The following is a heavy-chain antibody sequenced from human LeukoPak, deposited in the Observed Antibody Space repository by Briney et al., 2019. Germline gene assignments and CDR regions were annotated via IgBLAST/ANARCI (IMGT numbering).Heavy chain of an antibody. CDR2: IYGGGIT. CDR1: GVTVSINY. V-gene: IGHV3-53*01. J-gene: IGHJ4*02. D-gene: IGHD3-10*01. Sequence: PGGSLRLSCAASGVTVSINYMTWVRQAPGKGLKWVSVIYGGGITDYADSVKGRFTISRDNSKNTLYLQMNSLRADDTAVYYCVRAVLWFGEGPAFDSWGQGTLVTVSS. CDR3: VRAVLWFGEGPAFDS.